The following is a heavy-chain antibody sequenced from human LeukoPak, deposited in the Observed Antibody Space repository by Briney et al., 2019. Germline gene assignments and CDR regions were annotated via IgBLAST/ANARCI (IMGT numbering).Heavy chain of an antibody. CDR3: AKALTYYYGSGLDV. V-gene: IGHV3-23*01. CDR1: GFTFSSYA. Sequence: PGGSLRLSCVASGFTFSSYAMTWVRQAPGKGLEWVSVSESGGTTFYADSVKGRFAISRDNSKSTLYLQMNSLRAEDTAVYYCAKALTYYYGSGLDVWGKGTTVTVSS. D-gene: IGHD3-10*01. CDR2: SESGGTT. J-gene: IGHJ6*04.